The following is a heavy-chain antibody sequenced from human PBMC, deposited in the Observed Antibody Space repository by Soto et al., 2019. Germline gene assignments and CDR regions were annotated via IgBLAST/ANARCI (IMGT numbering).Heavy chain of an antibody. CDR3: TRRGCSTTGCYFN. Sequence: QQRGSLKISCAASGFPFSSYWMHWVRQAPGKGLVWVSRINGDGSSITYADSVKGRFTISRDNAKNTLYLQMNSLRAEDAAVYYCTRRGCSTTGCYFNWGRGTLVTVSS. D-gene: IGHD2-2*01. CDR2: INGDGSSI. CDR1: GFPFSSYW. J-gene: IGHJ4*02. V-gene: IGHV3-74*03.